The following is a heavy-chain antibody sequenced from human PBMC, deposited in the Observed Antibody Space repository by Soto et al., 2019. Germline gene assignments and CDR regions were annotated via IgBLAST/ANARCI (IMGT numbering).Heavy chain of an antibody. Sequence: ASVKVSCKASVYTFTSYAMHWVRQAPGQRLEWMGIINPSGGSTSYAQKFQGRVTMTRDTSTSTVYMELSSLRSEDTAVYYCATSQGYCSGGSCSNDAFDIWGQGTMVTVSS. CDR3: ATSQGYCSGGSCSNDAFDI. J-gene: IGHJ3*02. V-gene: IGHV1-46*01. CDR2: INPSGGST. D-gene: IGHD2-15*01. CDR1: VYTFTSYA.